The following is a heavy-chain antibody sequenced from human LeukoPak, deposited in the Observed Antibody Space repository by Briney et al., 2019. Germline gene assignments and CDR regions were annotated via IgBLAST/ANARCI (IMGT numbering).Heavy chain of an antibody. J-gene: IGHJ4*02. CDR3: ARDLSRGVDY. CDR1: GYTFTSYY. Sequence: ASVKVSCKASGYTFTSYYMHWVRQAPGQGLEWMGWVDPKSGGTNYAQKFQGRVTMTRDTSINTAYMELNTLIPDDTAVYYCARDLSRGVDYWGQGTLVTVSS. CDR2: VDPKSGGT. D-gene: IGHD2-2*01. V-gene: IGHV1-2*02.